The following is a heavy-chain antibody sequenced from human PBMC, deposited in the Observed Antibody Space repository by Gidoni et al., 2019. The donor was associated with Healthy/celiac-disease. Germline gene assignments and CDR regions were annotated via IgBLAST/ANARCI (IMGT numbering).Heavy chain of an antibody. Sequence: EVQLVESGGGLVQPGGSLRLSCAASGFTVSSNYMSWVRQAPGKGLEWVSVIYSGGSTYYADSVKGRFTISRDNSKNTLYLQMNSLRAEDTAVYYCAREPARIMITFGGAHGGYWGQGTLVTVSS. CDR3: AREPARIMITFGGAHGGY. CDR1: GFTVSSNY. D-gene: IGHD3-16*01. J-gene: IGHJ4*02. V-gene: IGHV3-66*02. CDR2: IYSGGST.